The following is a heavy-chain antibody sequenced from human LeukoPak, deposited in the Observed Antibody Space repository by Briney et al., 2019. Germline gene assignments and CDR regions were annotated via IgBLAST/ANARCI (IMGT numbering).Heavy chain of an antibody. J-gene: IGHJ4*02. CDR3: ARAWAYDSSGYRCYYFDY. V-gene: IGHV1-2*04. D-gene: IGHD3-22*01. Sequence: ASVKVSCKASGYTFTGYYMHWVRQAPGQGLEWMGWINPNSGGTNYAQKFQGWVTMTGDTSISTAYMELSRLRSDDTAVYYCARAWAYDSSGYRCYYFDYWGQGTLVTVSS. CDR1: GYTFTGYY. CDR2: INPNSGGT.